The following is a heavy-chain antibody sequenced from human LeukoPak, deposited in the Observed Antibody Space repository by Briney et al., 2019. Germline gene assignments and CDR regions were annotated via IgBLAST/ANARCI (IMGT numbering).Heavy chain of an antibody. V-gene: IGHV4-39*01. CDR1: GGSISSSSYY. Sequence: PSETLSLTCTVSGGSISSSSYYWGWIRQPPGKGLEWIGSIYYSGSTYYNPSLKSRVTISVDMSKNQFSLKLSSVTAADTAVYYCARLFIMTTVTTDHVTNGFDIWGQGTMVTVSS. CDR2: IYYSGST. CDR3: ARLFIMTTVTTDHVTNGFDI. J-gene: IGHJ3*02. D-gene: IGHD4-17*01.